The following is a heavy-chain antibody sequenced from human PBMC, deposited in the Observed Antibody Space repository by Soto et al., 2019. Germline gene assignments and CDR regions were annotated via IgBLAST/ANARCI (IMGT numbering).Heavy chain of an antibody. V-gene: IGHV3-33*01. Sequence: QVQLVESGGGVVQPGRSLRLSCAASGFTFSSYGMHWVRQAPGKGLEWVAVIWYDGSNKSYADSVKGRFTISRDNYMNTLYLQMNSLRAESTAVYYCAIDRAIKYSSSSRYCYYYGMDVWGQGTTFTVSS. CDR3: AIDRAIKYSSSSRYCYYYGMDV. CDR1: GFTFSSYG. CDR2: IWYDGSNK. D-gene: IGHD6-6*01. J-gene: IGHJ6*02.